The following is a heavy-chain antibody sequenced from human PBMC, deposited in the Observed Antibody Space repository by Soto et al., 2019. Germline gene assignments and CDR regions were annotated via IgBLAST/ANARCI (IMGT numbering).Heavy chain of an antibody. V-gene: IGHV1-69*13. J-gene: IGHJ6*02. CDR1: GGTFSSYA. Sequence: SVKVSCKASGGTFSSYAISWVRQAPGQGLEWMGGIIPIFGTANYAQKFQGRVTITAGESTSTAYMELSSLRSEDTAVYYCASEEDGSGSYYKPYYYYGMDVWGQGTTVTVSS. D-gene: IGHD3-10*01. CDR3: ASEEDGSGSYYKPYYYYGMDV. CDR2: IIPIFGTA.